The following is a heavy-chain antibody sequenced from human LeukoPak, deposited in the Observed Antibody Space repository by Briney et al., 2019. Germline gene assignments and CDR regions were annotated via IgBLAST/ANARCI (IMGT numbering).Heavy chain of an antibody. J-gene: IGHJ5*02. CDR1: GGSISGYY. Sequence: PSETLSLTCTVSGGSISGYYWTWIRQPPGKGLEWIGYIYYSGSAYYNPSLKSRVAMSVDTSKNQFSLKLSSVTAADTAVYYCARTEWELLGGLNWFDPWGQGTLVTVSS. CDR3: ARTEWELLGGLNWFDP. D-gene: IGHD1-26*01. V-gene: IGHV4-59*08. CDR2: IYYSGSA.